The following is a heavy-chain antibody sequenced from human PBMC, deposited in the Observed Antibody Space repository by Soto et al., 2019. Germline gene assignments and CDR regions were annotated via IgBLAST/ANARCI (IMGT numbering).Heavy chain of an antibody. CDR2: IIPIFGTA. Sequence: SVKVSCKASGGTFSSYAISLVRQAPGQGHEWMGGIIPIFGTANYAQKFQGRVTITADEATSTAYMELSSLRSEDTAVYYCARKLHYDFWSDTETDYYYYGMDVCG. CDR3: ARKLHYDFWSDTETDYYYYGMDV. J-gene: IGHJ6*02. CDR1: GGTFSSYA. V-gene: IGHV1-69*13. D-gene: IGHD3-3*01.